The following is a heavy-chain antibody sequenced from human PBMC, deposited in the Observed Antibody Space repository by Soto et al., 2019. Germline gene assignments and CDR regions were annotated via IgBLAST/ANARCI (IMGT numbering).Heavy chain of an antibody. J-gene: IGHJ1*01. D-gene: IGHD2-15*01. CDR3: ARAADCSGGSCYSEGGPEYFQH. CDR2: IIPILGIA. CDR1: GGTFSSYT. V-gene: IGHV1-69*02. Sequence: SVKVSCKASGGTFSSYTISWVRQAPGQGLEWMGRIIPILGIANYAQKFQGRVTITADKSTSTAYMELSSLRSEDTAVYYCARAADCSGGSCYSEGGPEYFQHWGQGTLVTVSS.